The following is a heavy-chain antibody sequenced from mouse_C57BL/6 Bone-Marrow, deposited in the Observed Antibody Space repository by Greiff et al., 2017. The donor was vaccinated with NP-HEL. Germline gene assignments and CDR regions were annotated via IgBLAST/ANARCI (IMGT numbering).Heavy chain of an antibody. CDR2: ISSGGSYT. D-gene: IGHD2-3*01. V-gene: IGHV5-6*01. Sequence: VQLQQSGGDLVKPGGSLKLSCAASGFTFSSYGMSWVRQTPDKRLEWVATISSGGSYTYYPDSVKGRFTISRDNAKNTLYLQMSSLKSEDTAMYYCASDGYYVWYFDVWGTGTTVTVSS. J-gene: IGHJ1*03. CDR3: ASDGYYVWYFDV. CDR1: GFTFSSYG.